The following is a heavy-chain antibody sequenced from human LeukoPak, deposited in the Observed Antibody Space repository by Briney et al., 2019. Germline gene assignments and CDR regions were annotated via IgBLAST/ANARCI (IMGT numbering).Heavy chain of an antibody. Sequence: PGGSLRLSCAASGFTFSSYAMSWVRQAPGKGLEWVSVISGGGGSTYYADSVKGRFTISSDSSKNTLYLQMNSLRAEDTAVYYCAKSGSGNYYDRFDYWGQRTLITVSS. J-gene: IGHJ4*02. CDR2: ISGGGGST. CDR3: AKSGSGNYYDRFDY. CDR1: GFTFSSYA. V-gene: IGHV3-23*01. D-gene: IGHD3-10*01.